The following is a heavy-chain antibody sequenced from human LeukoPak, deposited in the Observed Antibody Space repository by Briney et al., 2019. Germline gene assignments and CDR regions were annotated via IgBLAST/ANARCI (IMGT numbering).Heavy chain of an antibody. CDR3: ARDPTAGQYYYYGMDV. CDR1: GGSISSGGYY. Sequence: SQTLSLTCTVSGGSISSGGYYWSWIRQHPGKGLEWIGNIYYSGSTYYNPSLKSRVTISVDTSKNQFSLKLSSVTAADTAVYYCARDPTAGQYYYYGMDVWGQGTTVTVPS. J-gene: IGHJ6*02. V-gene: IGHV4-31*03. CDR2: IYYSGST.